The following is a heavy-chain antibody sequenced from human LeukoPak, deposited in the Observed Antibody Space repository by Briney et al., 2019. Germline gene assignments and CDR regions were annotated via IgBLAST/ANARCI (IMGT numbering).Heavy chain of an antibody. CDR2: INPNSGGT. D-gene: IGHD3-10*01. V-gene: IGHV1-2*02. Sequence: ASVKVSCKASGYTFTGYYMHWARQAPGQGLEWMGWINPNSGGTNYVQKFQGRITMTRDTSISTAYMELSRLRSDDTAVYYCARSDYGSGSYRFDYWGQGTLVTVSS. CDR3: ARSDYGSGSYRFDY. CDR1: GYTFTGYY. J-gene: IGHJ4*02.